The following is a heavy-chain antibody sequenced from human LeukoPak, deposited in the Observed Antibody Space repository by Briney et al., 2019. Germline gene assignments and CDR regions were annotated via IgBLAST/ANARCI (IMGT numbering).Heavy chain of an antibody. D-gene: IGHD2-2*01. CDR3: ARVDIVVVPAAIDY. J-gene: IGHJ4*02. Sequence: SETLSLTCTVSGGSISSGDYYWSWIRQPPGKGLEWIGYIYYSGSTYYNPSLKSRVTISVDTSKNQFSLKLSSVTAADTAVYYCARVDIVVVPAAIDYWGQGTLVTVSS. V-gene: IGHV4-30-4*01. CDR2: IYYSGST. CDR1: GGSISSGDYY.